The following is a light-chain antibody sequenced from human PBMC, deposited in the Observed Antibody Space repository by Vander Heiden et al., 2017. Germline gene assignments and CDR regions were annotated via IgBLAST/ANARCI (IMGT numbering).Light chain of an antibody. V-gene: IGLV1-44*01. J-gene: IGLJ2*01. CDR2: SNS. CDR3: EAWDNSLNGPV. Sequence: QSVLSLPPSAYGAPVQGITISCSGSSTNVGSNTVNWYQQLPGTAPKLLIYSNSQRPSGVPDRFSGSKSGTSASLAISGLQSEDEADYYCEAWDNSLNGPVFGGGTKLTVL. CDR1: STNVGSNT.